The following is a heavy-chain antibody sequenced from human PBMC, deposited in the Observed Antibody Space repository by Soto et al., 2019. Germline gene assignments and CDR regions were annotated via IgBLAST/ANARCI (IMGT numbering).Heavy chain of an antibody. J-gene: IGHJ4*02. V-gene: IGHV3-48*01. Sequence: EVQLVESGGGLVQPGGSLRLSCAASGFTFSTHSMNWVRQAPGKGLEWIAYITSSDVTMYAGSVKGRFNISRDNAKKPLYPQMNSLRGEDTAVYFCVGEVGFQLIYWGQGTLVTLSS. CDR1: GFTFSTHS. D-gene: IGHD2-2*01. CDR3: VGEVGFQLIY. CDR2: ITSSDVT.